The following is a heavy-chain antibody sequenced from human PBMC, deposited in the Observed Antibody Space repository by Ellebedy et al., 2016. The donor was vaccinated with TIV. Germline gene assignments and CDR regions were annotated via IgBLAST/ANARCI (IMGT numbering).Heavy chain of an antibody. J-gene: IGHJ3*02. CDR2: INHSGNT. CDR3: ARTFHWDAFDI. CDR1: GGSFSGYS. D-gene: IGHD3-9*01. V-gene: IGHV4-34*01. Sequence: SETLSLXCAVHGGSFSGYSWSWIRQPPGKGLEWIGEINHSGNTNYNPSLRSRVTISVDKSKNQFSLKLSSVTAADTAVYYCARTFHWDAFDIWGQGTMVTVSS.